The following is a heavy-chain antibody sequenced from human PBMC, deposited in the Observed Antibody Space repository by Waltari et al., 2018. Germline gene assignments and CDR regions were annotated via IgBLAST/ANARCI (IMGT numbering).Heavy chain of an antibody. J-gene: IGHJ4*02. Sequence: QVQLQESGPGLVKPSETLSLTCDVSGYSIERGYFWGWVRQPPGKGLEWIGTIFHAGFTYYTPSLKGRVSMSVDTSKNQFSLNLSSVTAADTAVYYCARAPGVAAAAYFDYWGQGILVTVSS. CDR3: ARAPGVAAAAYFDY. V-gene: IGHV4-38-2*01. CDR1: GYSIERGYF. CDR2: IFHAGFT. D-gene: IGHD6-13*01.